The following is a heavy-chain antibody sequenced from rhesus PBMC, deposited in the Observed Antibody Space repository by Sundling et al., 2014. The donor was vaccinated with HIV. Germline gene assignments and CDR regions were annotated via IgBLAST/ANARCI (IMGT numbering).Heavy chain of an antibody. J-gene: IGHJ4*01. V-gene: IGHV4-99*02. CDR2: ISGSSGST. D-gene: IGHD5-12*01. CDR1: NGPLRGYY. CDR3: ARDLGSYMGNDF. Sequence: QVQLQESGPGLVKASETLSLTCTVSNGPLRGYYWGWIRQVPGKGLEYIGYISGSSGSTNYNPSLKSRVTISKHAPKNQFSLRLTSVTAADTAVYYCARDLGSYMGNDFWGQGVLVTVSS.